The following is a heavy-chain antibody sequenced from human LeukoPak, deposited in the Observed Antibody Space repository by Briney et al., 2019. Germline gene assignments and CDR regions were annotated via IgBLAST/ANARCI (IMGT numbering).Heavy chain of an antibody. CDR3: ARAPCSGGSCYRPQPFDY. V-gene: IGHV1-69*13. D-gene: IGHD2-15*01. CDR2: IIPIFGTA. Sequence: ASVKVSCKASGDTFSSYAISWVRQAPGQGLEWMGGIIPIFGTANYAQKFQGRATITADESTSTAYMELSSLRSEDTAVYYCARAPCSGGSCYRPQPFDYWGQGTLVTVSS. J-gene: IGHJ4*02. CDR1: GDTFSSYA.